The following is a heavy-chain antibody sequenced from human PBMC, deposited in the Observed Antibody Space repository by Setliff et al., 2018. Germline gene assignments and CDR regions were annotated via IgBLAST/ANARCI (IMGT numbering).Heavy chain of an antibody. J-gene: IGHJ3*01. Sequence: ASVKVSCKASGYILNSYGISWVRQAPGQGLEWMGWISSYNDITNYAQRFQGRDTLTTDMSTSAAYMELRSLGSDDTAVYYCAISTLSICSGGTCPNVFDVWGQGTMVTVS. D-gene: IGHD2-15*01. CDR1: GYILNSYG. V-gene: IGHV1-18*01. CDR3: AISTLSICSGGTCPNVFDV. CDR2: ISSYNDIT.